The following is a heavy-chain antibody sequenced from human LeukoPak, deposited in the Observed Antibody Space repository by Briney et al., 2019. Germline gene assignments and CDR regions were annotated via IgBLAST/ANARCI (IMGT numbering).Heavy chain of an antibody. CDR3: ARDLSGSSWRANAFDI. D-gene: IGHD6-13*01. CDR2: ISSSSSTI. CDR1: GFTFSSYS. J-gene: IGHJ3*02. V-gene: IGHV3-48*04. Sequence: GGSLRLSCAASGFTFSSYSMNWVRQAPGKGLEWVSYISSSSSTIYYADSVKGRFTISRDNAKNSLYLQMNSLRAEDTAVYYCARDLSGSSWRANAFDIWGQGTMVTVSS.